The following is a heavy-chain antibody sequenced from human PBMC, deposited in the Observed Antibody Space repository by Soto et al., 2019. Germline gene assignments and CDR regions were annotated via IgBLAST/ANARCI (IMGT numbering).Heavy chain of an antibody. CDR3: ARDSGAANLAEYFQR. CDR2: IYYSGST. D-gene: IGHD3-10*01. J-gene: IGHJ1*01. CDR1: GGSVSSGSYY. Sequence: SETLSLTCTVSGGSVSSGSYYWSWIRQPPGKGLEWIGYIYYSGSTNYNPSLKSRVTISVDTSKNQFSLKLSSVTAADTAVYYCARDSGAANLAEYFQRWGQGTLVTVSS. V-gene: IGHV4-61*01.